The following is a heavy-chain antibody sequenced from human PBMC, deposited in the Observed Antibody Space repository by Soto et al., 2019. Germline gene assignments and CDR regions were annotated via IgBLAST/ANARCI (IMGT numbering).Heavy chain of an antibody. D-gene: IGHD3-9*01. CDR2: MNPNSGNT. CDR3: AREPAQYYDILTCYYKGEDY. Sequence: QVQLVQSGAEVKKPGASVKVSYKASGYTFTSYDINWVRQATGQGLEWMGWMNPNSGNTGYAQKFQGKVTMTRNTSISTAYMELSSLKSEDTAVYYCAREPAQYYDILTCYYKGEDYWGQGTLVTVSS. J-gene: IGHJ4*02. V-gene: IGHV1-8*01. CDR1: GYTFTSYD.